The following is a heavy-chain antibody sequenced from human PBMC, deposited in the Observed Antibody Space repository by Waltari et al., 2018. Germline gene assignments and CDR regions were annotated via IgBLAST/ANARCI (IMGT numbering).Heavy chain of an antibody. V-gene: IGHV4-4*02. D-gene: IGHD2-8*02. CDR2: IYHSGGT. Sequence: QVQLQESGPGLVKPSGTLSLTCAVSGGSISSRNWWSWGRQPPGKRLECIGEIYHSGGTNYNPTLKGRVTISVDKSKNQFSLKLSSVTAADTAVYYCARKEFTGLFDYWGQGTLVTVSS. CDR1: GGSISSRNW. CDR3: ARKEFTGLFDY. J-gene: IGHJ4*02.